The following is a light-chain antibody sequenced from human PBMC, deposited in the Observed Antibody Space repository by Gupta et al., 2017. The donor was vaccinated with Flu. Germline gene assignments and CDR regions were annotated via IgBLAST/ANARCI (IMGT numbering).Light chain of an antibody. V-gene: IGKV1-12*01. CDR3: QQTQSFPRT. CDR2: SAS. J-gene: IGKJ1*01. Sequence: DIQMTPSPSSVSASVGDRVTLTCRASQHVSNWVAWYQQLPGKAPKILIFSASTLQSGVPSRFSGSGSGTDFTLTISSLQPEDFATYFCQQTQSFPRTFGQGTRLEMK. CDR1: QHVSNW.